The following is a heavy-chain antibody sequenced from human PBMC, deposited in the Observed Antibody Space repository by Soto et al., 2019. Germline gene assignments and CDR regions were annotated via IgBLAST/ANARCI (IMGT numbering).Heavy chain of an antibody. J-gene: IGHJ6*02. V-gene: IGHV4-34*01. CDR3: ARALGYDFWSGYSYYYYYGMDV. CDR1: GGSFSGYY. CDR2: INHSGST. Sequence: SETLSLTCAVYGGSFSGYYWSWIRQPPGKGLEWIGEINHSGSTNYNPSLKSRVTISVDTSKNQFSLKLSSVTAADTAVYYCARALGYDFWSGYSYYYYYGMDVWGQGTTVTVSS. D-gene: IGHD3-3*01.